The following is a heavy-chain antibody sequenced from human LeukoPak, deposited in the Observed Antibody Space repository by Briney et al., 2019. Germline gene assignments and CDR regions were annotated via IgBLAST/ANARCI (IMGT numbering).Heavy chain of an antibody. D-gene: IGHD4-17*01. V-gene: IGHV3-53*01. Sequence: GGSLRLSCAASGFPVSSNYMNWVRQAPGKGLEWVSVIYSSGSTSYADSVKGRFTIARDNSKNTLYLQTNSLRAEDTAVYYCAKGAVTRDFDYWGQGTLVTVSS. CDR2: IYSSGST. CDR3: AKGAVTRDFDY. J-gene: IGHJ4*02. CDR1: GFPVSSNY.